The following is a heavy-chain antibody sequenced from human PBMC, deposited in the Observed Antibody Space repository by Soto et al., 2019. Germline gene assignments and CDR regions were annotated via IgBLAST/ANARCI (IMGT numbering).Heavy chain of an antibody. CDR1: GYTFTSYD. CDR3: ARPAIVATTRYFDL. V-gene: IGHV1-8*01. J-gene: IGHJ2*01. Sequence: QVQLVQSGAEVKKPGASVKVSCQASGYTFTSYDINWVRQATGQGLEWMGWMNPNSGNTGYAQKFQGRVTMTRNTSISTAYMELSSLRSEDTAVYYCARPAIVATTRYFDLWGRGTLVTVSS. D-gene: IGHD5-12*01. CDR2: MNPNSGNT.